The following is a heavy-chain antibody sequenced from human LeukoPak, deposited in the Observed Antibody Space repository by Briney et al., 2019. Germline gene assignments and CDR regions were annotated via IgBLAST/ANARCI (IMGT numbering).Heavy chain of an antibody. CDR1: GFTFDDYA. D-gene: IGHD3-22*01. CDR3: AKDKDSSGYFDY. V-gene: IGHV3-9*01. J-gene: IGHJ4*02. Sequence: PGGSLRLSCAASGFTFDDYAMHLVRQAPGKGLEWVSGISWNSGSIGYADSVKGRFTISRDNAKNSLYLQMNSLRAEDTALYYCAKDKDSSGYFDYWGQGTLVTVSS. CDR2: ISWNSGSI.